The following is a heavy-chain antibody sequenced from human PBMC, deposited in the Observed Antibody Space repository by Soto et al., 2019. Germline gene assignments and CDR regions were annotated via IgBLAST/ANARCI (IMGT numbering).Heavy chain of an antibody. CDR2: ISGSGHT. CDR1: GFTVSSYA. D-gene: IGHD3-16*01. J-gene: IGHJ6*03. CDR3: AKGLRFTFTAGDYKDV. V-gene: IGHV3-23*01. Sequence: EVQLLESGGGLVQPGGSLRLSCAASGFTVSSYAMSWVRQAPGKGLEWVSGISGSGHTYSADSVTGLFTSSSDSTKDTVYLQMMGLRAENTAVYYFAKGLRFTFTAGDYKDVWGRGTTVTVSS.